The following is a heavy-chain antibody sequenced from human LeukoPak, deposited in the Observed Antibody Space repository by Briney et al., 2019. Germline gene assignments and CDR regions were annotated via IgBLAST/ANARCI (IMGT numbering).Heavy chain of an antibody. Sequence: SETLSLTCTVSGGSISTYYWSWIRQPPGKGLEWIGYIYDSGSTNYNTSLKSRVTISEDTSKRQFSLKLRSVTAADTAVYYCARVVGRYCSSTSCYIDYWGQGTLVTVSS. D-gene: IGHD2-2*02. J-gene: IGHJ4*02. V-gene: IGHV4-59*01. CDR2: IYDSGST. CDR3: ARVVGRYCSSTSCYIDY. CDR1: GGSISTYY.